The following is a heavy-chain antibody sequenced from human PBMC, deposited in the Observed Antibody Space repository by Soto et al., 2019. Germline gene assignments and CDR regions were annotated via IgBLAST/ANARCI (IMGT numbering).Heavy chain of an antibody. D-gene: IGHD3-10*01. CDR2: IHYSGST. J-gene: IGHJ4*02. Sequence: QVHLQESGPGLVRPSQTLSLTCTVSGSINSGGYYWSWVRQHPVKGLEWIGYIHYSGSTWYNPSLKSRISTSVDTSKDQFSLKSSTVTVADTAVYYCARLRGSGGYSAYYFDSWGQGMLVIVSS. CDR3: ARLRGSGGYSAYYFDS. CDR1: GSINSGGYY. V-gene: IGHV4-31*03.